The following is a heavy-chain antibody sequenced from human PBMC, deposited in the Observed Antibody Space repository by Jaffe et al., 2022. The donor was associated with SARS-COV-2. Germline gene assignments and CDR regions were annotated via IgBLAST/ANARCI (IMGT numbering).Heavy chain of an antibody. CDR2: TYYRSKWYN. Sequence: QVQLQQSGPGLVKPSQTLSLNCAISGDSVSSDSAAWNWIRQSPSRGLEWLGRTYYRSKWYNDYALSVKSRIIINPDTSKNQFSLQLNSVTPEDTAVYYCARDGYSSTWYAFDIWGQGTLVTVSS. CDR3: ARDGYSSTWYAFDI. D-gene: IGHD6-13*01. J-gene: IGHJ3*02. CDR1: GDSVSSDSAA. V-gene: IGHV6-1*01.